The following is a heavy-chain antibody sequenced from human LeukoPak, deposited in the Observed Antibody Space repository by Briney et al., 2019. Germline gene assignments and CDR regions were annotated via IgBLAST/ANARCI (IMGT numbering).Heavy chain of an antibody. D-gene: IGHD2-21*01. V-gene: IGHV3-48*02. CDR3: AREGGGDWPYKTPDY. CDR1: GFTFSSYS. CDR2: ISSSSSTI. Sequence: PWVSLRLSCAASGFTFSSYSRNWVRQAPGKGREGGSYISSSSSTIDYADSVQGRFTISRDNAKNSLYLQMNSLRDEDTAVYYCAREGGGDWPYKTPDYWGQGTLVTVSS. J-gene: IGHJ4*02.